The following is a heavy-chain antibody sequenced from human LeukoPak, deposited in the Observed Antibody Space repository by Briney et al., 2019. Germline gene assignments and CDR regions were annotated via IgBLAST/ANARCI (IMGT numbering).Heavy chain of an antibody. CDR2: VYTSGNT. CDR1: GGSISTYY. V-gene: IGHV4-4*07. D-gene: IGHD6-19*01. CDR3: AREPVTGTSNFFDF. Sequence: SETLSLTCTVSGGSISTYYWSWIRQPAGKGLEWIGRVYTSGNTNYNPSLKSRVTMSVDTSKKQFSLKLSSVTAADTAVYYCAREPVTGTSNFFDFWGQGTLVTVS. J-gene: IGHJ4*02.